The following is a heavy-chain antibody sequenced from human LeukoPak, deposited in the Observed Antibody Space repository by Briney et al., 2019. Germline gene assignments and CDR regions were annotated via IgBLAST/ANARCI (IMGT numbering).Heavy chain of an antibody. CDR2: IYYSGST. V-gene: IGHV4-59*08. D-gene: IGHD3-10*01. CDR1: GGSISSYY. J-gene: IGHJ3*02. CDR3: ARRTWWYGSGSLFVHDAFDI. Sequence: SETLSLTCTVSGGSISSYYWSWIRQPPGKGLEWIGNIYYSGSTNYNPSLKSRVTISVDTSKNQFSLKLSSVTAADTAVYYCARRTWWYGSGSLFVHDAFDIWGQGTMVTVSS.